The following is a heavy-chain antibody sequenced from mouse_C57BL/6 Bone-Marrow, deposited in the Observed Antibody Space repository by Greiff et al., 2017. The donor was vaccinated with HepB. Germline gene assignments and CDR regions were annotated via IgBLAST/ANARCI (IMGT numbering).Heavy chain of an antibody. Sequence: QVQLQQSGAELVRPGASVTLSCKASGYTFTDYEMHWVKQTPVHGLEWIGAIDPETGGTAYNQKFKGKAILTADKSSSTAYMKLRSLTSEDSAVYYCTRWRAYYSNYYAMDYWGQGTSVTVSS. CDR1: GYTFTDYE. J-gene: IGHJ4*01. CDR3: TRWRAYYSNYYAMDY. D-gene: IGHD2-5*01. V-gene: IGHV1-15*01. CDR2: IDPETGGT.